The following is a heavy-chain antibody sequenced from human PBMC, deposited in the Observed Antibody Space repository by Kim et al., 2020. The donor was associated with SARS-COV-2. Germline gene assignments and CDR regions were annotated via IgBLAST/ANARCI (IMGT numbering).Heavy chain of an antibody. CDR3: ARGTYNWNDGYYYYGMDV. CDR1: GYTFTSYD. V-gene: IGHV1-8*01. D-gene: IGHD1-1*01. J-gene: IGHJ6*02. Sequence: ASVKVSCKASGYTFTSYDINWVRQATGQGLEWMGWMNPNSGNTGYAQKFQGRVTMTRNTSISTAYMELSSLRSEDTAVYYCARGTYNWNDGYYYYGMDVWGQGTTVTVSS. CDR2: MNPNSGNT.